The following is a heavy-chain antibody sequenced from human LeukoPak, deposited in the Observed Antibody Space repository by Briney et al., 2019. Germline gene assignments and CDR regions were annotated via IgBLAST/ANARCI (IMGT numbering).Heavy chain of an antibody. CDR3: ARDPPAVRTNTYA. CDR2: IYSGGDT. Sequence: QPGGSLRLSRAVSGFTFSSYWMSWVRQAPGKGLEWVSLIYSGGDTHYADSVKGRFTISRDSSKNTLYLQMNSLRAEDTAVYYCARDPPAVRTNTYAWGQGTLVTVSS. J-gene: IGHJ5*02. D-gene: IGHD4/OR15-4a*01. CDR1: GFTFSSYW. V-gene: IGHV3-66*01.